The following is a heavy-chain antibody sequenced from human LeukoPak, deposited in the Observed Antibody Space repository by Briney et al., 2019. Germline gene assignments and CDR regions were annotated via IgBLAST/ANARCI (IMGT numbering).Heavy chain of an antibody. D-gene: IGHD3-22*01. V-gene: IGHV1-18*01. J-gene: IGHJ4*02. Sequence: ASVKVSCKASGYTFTSYGISWVRQAPGQGLEWMGWISAYNGGTNYAQKFQGRVTMTRDTSISTAYMELSRLRSDDTAVYYCARDLRWGYYDSSGLNYWGQGTLVTVSS. CDR1: GYTFTSYG. CDR2: ISAYNGGT. CDR3: ARDLRWGYYDSSGLNY.